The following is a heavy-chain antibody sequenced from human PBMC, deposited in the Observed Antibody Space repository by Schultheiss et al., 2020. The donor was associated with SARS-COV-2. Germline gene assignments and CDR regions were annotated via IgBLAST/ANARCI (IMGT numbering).Heavy chain of an antibody. V-gene: IGHV4-59*01. J-gene: IGHJ4*02. CDR1: GGSISSYY. CDR3: ARASTETLALPDDY. D-gene: IGHD4-17*01. Sequence: SETLSLTCTVSGGSISSYYWGWIRQPPGKGLEWIGSIYYSGSTDYNPSLKSRVTISVDTSKKNFSLKLRSVTDADTALYYCARASTETLALPDDYWGQGTLVTVSS. CDR2: IYYSGST.